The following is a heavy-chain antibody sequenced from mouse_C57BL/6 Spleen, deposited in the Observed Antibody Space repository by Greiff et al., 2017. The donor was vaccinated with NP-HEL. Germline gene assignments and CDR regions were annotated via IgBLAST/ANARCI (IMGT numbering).Heavy chain of an antibody. CDR3: AREPLDGYEYFDV. V-gene: IGHV5-4*01. CDR2: ISDGGSYT. J-gene: IGHJ1*03. Sequence: EVQGVESGGGLVKPGGSLKLSCAASGFTFSSYAMSWVRQTPEKRLEWVATISDGGSYTYYPDNVKGRFTISRDNAKNNLYLQMSHLKSEDTAMYYCAREPLDGYEYFDVWGTGTTVTVSS. D-gene: IGHD2-2*01. CDR1: GFTFSSYA.